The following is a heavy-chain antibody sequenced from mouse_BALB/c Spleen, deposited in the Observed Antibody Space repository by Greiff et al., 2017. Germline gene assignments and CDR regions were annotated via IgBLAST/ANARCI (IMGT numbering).Heavy chain of an antibody. J-gene: IGHJ2*01. Sequence: VQLQQSGPGLVAPSQSLSITCTVSGFSLTGYGVNWVRQPPGKGLEWLGMIWGDGSTDYNSALKSRLSISKDNSKSQVFLKMNSLQTDDTARYYCARDLGDDGYYFDYWGQGTTLTVSS. CDR2: IWGDGST. CDR1: GFSLTGYG. V-gene: IGHV2-6-7*01. D-gene: IGHD2-3*01. CDR3: ARDLGDDGYYFDY.